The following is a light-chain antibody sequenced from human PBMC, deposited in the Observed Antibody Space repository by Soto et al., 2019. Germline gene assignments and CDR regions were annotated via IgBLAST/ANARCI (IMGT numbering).Light chain of an antibody. Sequence: EIVLTQSPVTLSLSPGERATLSCRASQSVSSYLAWYQQKAGQAPRLLIYDASNRATGIPPRFSGSGSETDFTLTISSLEPEDFAVYYCQQRSTWPLTFGGGTKVEIK. CDR2: DAS. CDR1: QSVSSY. V-gene: IGKV3-11*01. CDR3: QQRSTWPLT. J-gene: IGKJ4*01.